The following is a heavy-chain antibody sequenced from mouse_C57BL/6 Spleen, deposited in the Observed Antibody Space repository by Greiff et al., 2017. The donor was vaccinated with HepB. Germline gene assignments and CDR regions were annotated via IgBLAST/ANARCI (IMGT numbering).Heavy chain of an antibody. V-gene: IGHV1-4*01. Sequence: VQLQQSGAELARPGASVKMSCKASGYTFTSYTMHWVKQRPGQGLEWIGYINPSSGYTKYNQKFKDKATLTADKSSSTAYMQLSSLTSEDSAVYYCTRDYYYDMDHWCQETSDTVST. CDR1: GYTFTSYT. J-gene: IGHJ4*01. CDR3: TRDYYYDMDH. CDR2: INPSSGYT.